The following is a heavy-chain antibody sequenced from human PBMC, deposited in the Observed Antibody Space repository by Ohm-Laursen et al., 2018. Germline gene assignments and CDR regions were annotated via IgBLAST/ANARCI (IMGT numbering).Heavy chain of an antibody. CDR1: GYTFTSYD. CDR2: INPNSGNT. V-gene: IGHV1-8*01. J-gene: IGHJ5*02. CDR3: ARSAAGSWYLVWFDP. D-gene: IGHD6-13*01. Sequence: ASVKVSCKVSGYTFTSYDINWVRQATGQGLEWMGWINPNSGNTGYAQKFQGRVTMTRNTSISTAYMELSSLRPEDTAVYYCARSAAGSWYLVWFDPWGQGTLVTVSS.